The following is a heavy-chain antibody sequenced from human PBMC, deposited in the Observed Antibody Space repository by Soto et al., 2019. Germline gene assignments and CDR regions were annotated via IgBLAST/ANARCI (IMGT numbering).Heavy chain of an antibody. D-gene: IGHD5-18*01. CDR2: IYHSGST. Sequence: SETLSLTCAVSGYSISSGYYWGWIRQPPGKGLEWIGSIYHSGSTYYNPSLKSRVTISVDTSKNQFSLKLSSVTAADTAVYYCARNSRYSYGFDRDYWGQGTLVTVSS. CDR1: GYSISSGYY. J-gene: IGHJ4*02. V-gene: IGHV4-38-2*01. CDR3: ARNSRYSYGFDRDY.